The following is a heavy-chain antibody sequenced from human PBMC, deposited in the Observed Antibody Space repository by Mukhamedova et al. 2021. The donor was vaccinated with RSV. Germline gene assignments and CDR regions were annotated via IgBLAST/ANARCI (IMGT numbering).Heavy chain of an antibody. D-gene: IGHD1-26*01. J-gene: IGHJ3*02. Sequence: NGGSTDYADSVKGRFTISRDKSKNTLYLQMSSLIAEDTAVYYCVTNGTYKYAFDICGQGTMVTVSS. V-gene: IGHV3-64D*09. CDR2: NGGST. CDR3: VTNGTYKYAFDI.